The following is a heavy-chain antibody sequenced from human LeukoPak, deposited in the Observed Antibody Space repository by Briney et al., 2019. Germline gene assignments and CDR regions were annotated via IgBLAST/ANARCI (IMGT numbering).Heavy chain of an antibody. V-gene: IGHV3-23*01. Sequence: GGSLRLSCAASEFDFSSHAMSWVRQAPGKGLAWVSTISGGSGSTYCADSVKGRFTISRDNSKNTLYLQMNSLRDEDTAVYYCAKHRFESGGYHSTDWGQGTLVTVSS. CDR2: ISGGSGST. CDR1: EFDFSSHA. D-gene: IGHD3-22*01. J-gene: IGHJ4*02. CDR3: AKHRFESGGYHSTD.